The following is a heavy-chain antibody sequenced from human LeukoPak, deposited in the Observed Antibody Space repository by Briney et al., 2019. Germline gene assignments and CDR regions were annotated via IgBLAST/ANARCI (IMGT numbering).Heavy chain of an antibody. CDR2: INPNSGGT. J-gene: IGHJ4*02. CDR3: ARDALSSPYCSSTSCPPHY. D-gene: IGHD2-2*01. V-gene: IGHV1-2*02. Sequence: PSASVKVSCKASGYTFTGYYMHWVRQAPGQGLEWMGWINPNSGGTNYAQKFQGRVTMTRDTSITTAYMELSSLISDDTAVYYCARDALSSPYCSSTSCPPHYWGQGTLVTVSS. CDR1: GYTFTGYY.